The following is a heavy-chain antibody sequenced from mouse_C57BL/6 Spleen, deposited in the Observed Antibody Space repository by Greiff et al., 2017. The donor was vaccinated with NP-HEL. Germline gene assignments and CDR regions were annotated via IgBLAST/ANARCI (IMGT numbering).Heavy chain of an antibody. J-gene: IGHJ2*01. CDR2: ISDGGSYT. CDR3: ARGGVYGYDRFDY. CDR1: GFTFSSYA. Sequence: EVKLMESGGGLVKPGGSLKLSCAASGFTFSSYAMSWVRQTPEKRLEWVATISDGGSYTYYPDNVKGRFTISRDNAKNNLYLQMSHLKSEDTAMYYCARGGVYGYDRFDYWGQGTTLTVSS. D-gene: IGHD2-2*01. V-gene: IGHV5-4*03.